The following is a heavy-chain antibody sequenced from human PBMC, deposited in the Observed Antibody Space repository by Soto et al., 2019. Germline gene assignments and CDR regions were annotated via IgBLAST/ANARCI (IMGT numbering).Heavy chain of an antibody. CDR2: ISGSGDST. V-gene: IGHV3-23*01. J-gene: IGHJ4*02. CDR3: ARSYRGGDYHFGF. D-gene: IGHD4-17*01. Sequence: EVQLLESGGGLVQPGGSLRLSCAASGFTFSTYTMSWVRQTPGKGLEWVAAISGSGDSTSYADSVKDRFIIARDNSKSTSYLQMNSLRAEDTAIYYCARSYRGGDYHFGFWGQGTLVTVSS. CDR1: GFTFSTYT.